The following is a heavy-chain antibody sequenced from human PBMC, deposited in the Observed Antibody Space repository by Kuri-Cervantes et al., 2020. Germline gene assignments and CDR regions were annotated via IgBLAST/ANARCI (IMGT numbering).Heavy chain of an antibody. CDR1: GGSISSYY. J-gene: IGHJ4*02. Sequence: ESLKISCTVSGGSISSYYWSWIRQPPGKGLEWIGYMYYSGRTNYNPSLKSRVTISVDTSKNQFSLKLSSVTAADTAVYYCARDLLLEGYCSGRSCFPALYYFDRWGQGTLVTVSS. D-gene: IGHD2-15*01. CDR2: MYYSGRT. CDR3: ARDLLLEGYCSGRSCFPALYYFDR. V-gene: IGHV4-59*01.